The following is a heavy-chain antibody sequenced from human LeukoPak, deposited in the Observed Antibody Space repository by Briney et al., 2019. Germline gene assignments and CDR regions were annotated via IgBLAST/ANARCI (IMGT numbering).Heavy chain of an antibody. Sequence: GTSLRLSCAASRFTFHDSAFHWVRQAPGKGLEWVAGIGFRIDNVDYADSVKGRFTISRDNAKKSLYLQMDSLGAEDTAFYYCAKDNGNGWLGEFAFDYWGQGILVTVSS. CDR2: IGFRIDNV. D-gene: IGHD3-10*01. J-gene: IGHJ4*02. V-gene: IGHV3-9*01. CDR1: RFTFHDSA. CDR3: AKDNGNGWLGEFAFDY.